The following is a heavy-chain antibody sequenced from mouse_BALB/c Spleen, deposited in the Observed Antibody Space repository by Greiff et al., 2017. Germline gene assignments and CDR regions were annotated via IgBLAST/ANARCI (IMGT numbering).Heavy chain of an antibody. V-gene: IGHV3-2*02. CDR2: ISYSGST. CDR3: ARIHGYGDYAMDY. Sequence: EVQRVESGPGLVKPSQSLSLTCTVTGYSITSDYAWNWIRQFPGNKLEWMGYISYSGSTSYNPSLKSRISITRDTSKNQFFLQLNSVTTEDTATYYCARIHGYGDYAMDYWGQGTSVTVSS. D-gene: IGHD1-2*01. CDR1: GYSITSDYA. J-gene: IGHJ4*01.